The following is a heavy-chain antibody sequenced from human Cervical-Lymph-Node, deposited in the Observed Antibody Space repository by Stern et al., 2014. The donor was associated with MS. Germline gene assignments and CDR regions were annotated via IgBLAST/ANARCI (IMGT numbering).Heavy chain of an antibody. CDR1: NYSISSGFY. J-gene: IGHJ4*01. Sequence: QVQLQESGPGLVKPSETLSLTCTVSNYSISSGFYWGWIRQPPGKGLEWIALIYHSGGAFSNPSLESRFTVSVDTYRTQLYLQLKSVTAADTAVYYCARGYYFDYWGPGTLVTVSS. CDR2: IYHSGGA. V-gene: IGHV4-38-2*02. CDR3: ARGYYFDY.